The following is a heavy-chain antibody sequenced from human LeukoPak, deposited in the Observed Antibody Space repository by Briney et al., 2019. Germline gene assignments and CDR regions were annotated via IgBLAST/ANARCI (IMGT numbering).Heavy chain of an antibody. V-gene: IGHV3-30*04. CDR1: GFTFSSYA. CDR2: ISYDGSNK. D-gene: IGHD2-21*02. Sequence: TGGSLRLSCAASGFTFSSYAMHWVRQAPGKGLEWVAVISYDGSNKYYADSVKDRFTISRDNSKNTLYLQMNSLRAEDTAVYYCARGSPRVVTAIYDYWGQGTLVTVSS. J-gene: IGHJ4*02. CDR3: ARGSPRVVTAIYDY.